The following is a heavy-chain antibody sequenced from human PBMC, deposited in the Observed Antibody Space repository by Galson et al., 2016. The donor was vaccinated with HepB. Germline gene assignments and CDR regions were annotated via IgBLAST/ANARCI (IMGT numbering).Heavy chain of an antibody. D-gene: IGHD3-3*01. CDR2: LYYTGTS. J-gene: IGHJ6*02. CDR3: ARAPYYESGRLDV. Sequence: SETLSLTCSVADDSVSSSFFSWIRQPPGKALEWIGYLYYTGTSDYNPSLKSRATISLDRSKNLLSLSLSSVTAADTAVYYCARAPYYESGRLDVWGQGTTAVSS. CDR1: DDSVSSSF. V-gene: IGHV4-59*02.